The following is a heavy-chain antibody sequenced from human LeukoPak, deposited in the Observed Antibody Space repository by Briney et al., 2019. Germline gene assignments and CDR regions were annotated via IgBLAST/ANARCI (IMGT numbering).Heavy chain of an antibody. CDR1: GYTFTSYD. Sequence: GASVKVSCKASGYTFTSYDINWVRQATGQGLEWMGWMNPNSGNTGYAQKFQGRVTITRNTSISTAYMELSSLRSEDTAVYYCARRARYYYDSSGYSVFGYWGQGTLVTVSS. CDR2: MNPNSGNT. V-gene: IGHV1-8*03. J-gene: IGHJ4*02. D-gene: IGHD3-22*01. CDR3: ARRARYYYDSSGYSVFGY.